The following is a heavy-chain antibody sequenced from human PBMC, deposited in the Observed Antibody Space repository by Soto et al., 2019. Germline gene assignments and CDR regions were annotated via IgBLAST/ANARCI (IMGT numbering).Heavy chain of an antibody. V-gene: IGHV3-33*01. J-gene: IGHJ4*02. CDR1: GFNFSKYG. Sequence: QVQLVESGGGVVQPGRSLRVSCGVSGFNFSKYGFHWVRQAPGKGLEWVAIIWYDGSNKFYADSVKGRFTISRDNSKNTVYLQMNSLRADDTAIYYCARDRSDYGGVDYWGQGTLVTVSS. D-gene: IGHD4-17*01. CDR2: IWYDGSNK. CDR3: ARDRSDYGGVDY.